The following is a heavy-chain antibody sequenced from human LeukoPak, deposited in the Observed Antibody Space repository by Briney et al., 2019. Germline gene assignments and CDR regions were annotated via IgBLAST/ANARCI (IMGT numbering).Heavy chain of an antibody. V-gene: IGHV1-24*01. Sequence: ASVKVSCKVSGYTLTELSMHWVRQAPGKGLEWMGGFDPEDGETIYAQKFQGRVTMTEDTSTDTAYMELSSLRSEDTAVYYCATGLTPYPYDILTGYSNWGQGTLVTVSS. CDR2: FDPEDGET. J-gene: IGHJ4*02. CDR1: GYTLTELS. CDR3: ATGLTPYPYDILTGYSN. D-gene: IGHD3-9*01.